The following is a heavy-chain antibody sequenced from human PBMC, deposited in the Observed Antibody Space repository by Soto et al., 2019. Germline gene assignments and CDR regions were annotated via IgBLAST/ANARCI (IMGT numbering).Heavy chain of an antibody. Sequence: LSLTCTVSGGSISSRSYYWGWIRQPPGKGLEWIGSIYYSGSTYYNPSLKSRVTISVDTSKNQFSLKLSSVTAADTAVYYCARDYYGSGSYWYYYYGMDVWGQGTTVTVSS. CDR3: ARDYYGSGSYWYYYYGMDV. CDR1: GGSISSRSYY. V-gene: IGHV4-39*01. CDR2: IYYSGST. D-gene: IGHD3-10*01. J-gene: IGHJ6*02.